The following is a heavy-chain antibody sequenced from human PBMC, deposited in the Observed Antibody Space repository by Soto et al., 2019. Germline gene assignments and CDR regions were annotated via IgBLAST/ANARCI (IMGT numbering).Heavy chain of an antibody. CDR2: IYYSGST. Sequence: PSETLSLTCTVSGGSISSYYWSWIRQPPGKGLEWIGYIYYSGSTNYNPSLKSRVTISVDTSKNQFSLKLSSVTAADTAVYYCATRTTYYYGSGSYYYGMDVWGQGTTVTAP. V-gene: IGHV4-59*01. J-gene: IGHJ6*02. D-gene: IGHD3-10*01. CDR1: GGSISSYY. CDR3: ATRTTYYYGSGSYYYGMDV.